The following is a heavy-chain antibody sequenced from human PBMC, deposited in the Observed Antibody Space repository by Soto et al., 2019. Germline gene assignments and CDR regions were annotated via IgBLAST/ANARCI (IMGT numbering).Heavy chain of an antibody. J-gene: IGHJ4*02. CDR2: MSGSGGST. CDR3: ATMSLWFGELCPYYFDY. V-gene: IGHV3-23*01. CDR1: GFTFSNCA. D-gene: IGHD3-10*01. Sequence: EVQLLESGGGLVQPGGTLRLSFTASGFTFSNCAMNWVREAPGKGLEWVSAMSGSGGSTYYADYVKGRFTISRDNSKNKVSLQMNSLTAEDTAVYVCATMSLWFGELCPYYFDYWGQGTLVTVSS.